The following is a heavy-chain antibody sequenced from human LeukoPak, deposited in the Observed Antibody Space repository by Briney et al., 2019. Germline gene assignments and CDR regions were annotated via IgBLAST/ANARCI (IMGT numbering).Heavy chain of an antibody. CDR2: INPNSGGT. J-gene: IGHJ6*03. V-gene: IGHV1-2*02. CDR3: ARGRVEDFWSGYYTKTVFSYYMDV. D-gene: IGHD3-3*01. Sequence: GASVKVSCKASGYTFTGYYMHWVRQAPGQGLEWMGWINPNSGGTNYAQKFQGRVTITRNTSISTAYMELSSLRSEDTAVYYCARGRVEDFWSGYYTKTVFSYYMDVWGKGTTVTVSS. CDR1: GYTFTGYY.